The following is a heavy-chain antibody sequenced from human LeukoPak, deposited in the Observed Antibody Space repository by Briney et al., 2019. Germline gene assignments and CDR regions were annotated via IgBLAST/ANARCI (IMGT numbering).Heavy chain of an antibody. CDR1: GFTFSDYT. CDR3: ARAARMGRHFDY. CDR2: ISSGGTYK. D-gene: IGHD1-26*01. V-gene: IGHV3-21*04. Sequence: GGSLRLSCAASGFTFSDYTMNWVRQAPGKGLEWVSSISSGGTYKYYADSVKGRFTISRDNAQNSLYLQMNSLRAEDTAVYYCARAARMGRHFDYWGQGTLVTVSS. J-gene: IGHJ4*02.